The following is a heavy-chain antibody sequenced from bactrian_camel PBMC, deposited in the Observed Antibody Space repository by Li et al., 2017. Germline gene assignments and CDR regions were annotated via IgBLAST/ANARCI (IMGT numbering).Heavy chain of an antibody. CDR1: GLTYPTYS. V-gene: IGHV3S1*01. CDR2: LNTDGQT. D-gene: IGHD6*01. J-gene: IGHJ4*01. Sequence: QVQLVESGGGSVQAGGSLRLSCAASGLTYPTYSWGWFRQSPGKEREGVAALNTDGQTIYSVSVKGRATISQDSAANRLSLQMNNVQSGDAATYYCAADNSWHRCPPRRNDYGFWGRGTQVTVS. CDR3: AADNSWHRCPPRRNDYGF.